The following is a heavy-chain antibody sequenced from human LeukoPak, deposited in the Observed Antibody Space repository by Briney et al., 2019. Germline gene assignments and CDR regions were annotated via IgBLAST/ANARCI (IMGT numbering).Heavy chain of an antibody. Sequence: ASVKVSCKASGYTFSSYGISWVRQAPGQGLEWMGWISVYNCNTNYVQKLQGRVTMTTDTSTSTAYMELRSLRSDDTAVYYCARVYSNYYYYGMDVWGQGTTVAVSS. CDR2: ISVYNCNT. J-gene: IGHJ6*02. V-gene: IGHV1-18*01. CDR3: ARVYSNYYYYGMDV. CDR1: GYTFSSYG. D-gene: IGHD4-11*01.